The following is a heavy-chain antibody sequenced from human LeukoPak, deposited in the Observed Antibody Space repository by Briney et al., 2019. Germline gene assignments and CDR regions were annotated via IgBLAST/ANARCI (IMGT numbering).Heavy chain of an antibody. Sequence: GGSLRLSCAASGFTFSSYAMSWVRQAPGKGLEWVSAISGSGGSTYYADSVKGRFTISRDNSKNTLYLQMNSLRAEDTAVYYCARARMAGVGYFDYWGQGTLVTVSS. CDR2: ISGSGGST. CDR3: ARARMAGVGYFDY. D-gene: IGHD1-26*01. CDR1: GFTFSSYA. V-gene: IGHV3-23*01. J-gene: IGHJ4*02.